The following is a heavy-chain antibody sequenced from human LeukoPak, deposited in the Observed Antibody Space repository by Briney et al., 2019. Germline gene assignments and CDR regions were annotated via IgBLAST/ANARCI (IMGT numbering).Heavy chain of an antibody. CDR1: GFVSDDYT. V-gene: IGHV3-43*01. Sequence: GGSLRLSWAAAGFVSDDYTMHWVRKAPEKGLGLVSLISWDGVIAHYSDSVKGRFTISRDNSKNSLYLQMNSLRTEDSALYYCAKEVSGGSYYEWVENWGQGTLVTVSS. J-gene: IGHJ4*02. CDR2: ISWDGVIA. D-gene: IGHD3-16*01. CDR3: AKEVSGGSYYEWVEN.